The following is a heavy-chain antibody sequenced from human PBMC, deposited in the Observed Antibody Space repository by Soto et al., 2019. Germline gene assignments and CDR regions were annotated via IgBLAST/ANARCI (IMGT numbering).Heavy chain of an antibody. V-gene: IGHV3-48*02. D-gene: IGHD3-22*01. CDR3: ARSNYDSSGFYSYDY. CDR1: GFTFSSYS. Sequence: GGSLRLSCAASGFTFSSYSMNWVRQAPGKGLKWVSYISSSSSPIYYADSVKGRFTISRDNAMISLYLLMNSLRDEDTAVYYCARSNYDSSGFYSYDYWGQGALVTVSS. J-gene: IGHJ4*02. CDR2: ISSSSSPI.